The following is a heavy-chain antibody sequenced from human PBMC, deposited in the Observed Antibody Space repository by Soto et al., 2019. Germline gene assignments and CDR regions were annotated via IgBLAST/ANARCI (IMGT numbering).Heavy chain of an antibody. Sequence: PSETLSLTCTVSGGSISSYYWSWIRQPPGKGLEWIGYIYYSGSTNYNPSPKSRVTISVDTSKNQFSLKLSSVTAADTAVYYCASEDGDHSIDYWGQGTQVTVSS. D-gene: IGHD4-17*01. V-gene: IGHV4-59*01. CDR3: ASEDGDHSIDY. CDR2: IYYSGST. CDR1: GGSISSYY. J-gene: IGHJ4*02.